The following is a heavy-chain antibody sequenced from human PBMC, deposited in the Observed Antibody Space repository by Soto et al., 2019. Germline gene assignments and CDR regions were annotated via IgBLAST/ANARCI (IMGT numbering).Heavy chain of an antibody. Sequence: SETLCLTCSVSGGTISSGRFYWSWIRQPPGRGLEWIGSVPYTGNTYYNPSLKSRVTLSVDTSKSQFSLTLRSVTAADTGIYYCTTDSYSTMIVVRFDYWGHGTLVTVSS. CDR3: TTDSYSTMIVVRFDY. J-gene: IGHJ4*01. CDR2: VPYTGNT. D-gene: IGHD3-22*01. V-gene: IGHV4-39*03. CDR1: GGTISSGRFY.